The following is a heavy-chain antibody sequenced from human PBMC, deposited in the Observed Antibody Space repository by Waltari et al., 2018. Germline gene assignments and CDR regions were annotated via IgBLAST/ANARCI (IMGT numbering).Heavy chain of an antibody. Sequence: QVQLQESGPGLVKPSETLSLTCTVPGGSISSYYWRWIRQPAGQGLEWIGRIYTSGSTNYNPSLKSRVTISVDKSKNQFSLKLSSVTAADTAVYYCASNIVVVPAAIGAYGMDVWGQGTTVTVSS. J-gene: IGHJ6*02. V-gene: IGHV4-4*07. CDR2: IYTSGST. D-gene: IGHD2-2*02. CDR3: ASNIVVVPAAIGAYGMDV. CDR1: GGSISSYY.